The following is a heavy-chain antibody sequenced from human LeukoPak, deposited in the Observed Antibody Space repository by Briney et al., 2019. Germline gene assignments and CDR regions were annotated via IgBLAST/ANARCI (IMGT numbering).Heavy chain of an antibody. Sequence: PSETLSLTCTVSGGSISSSSYYWGWIRQPPGKGLEWIGSIYYSGSTYYNPSLKSRVTISVDASKNQFSLKLSSVTAADSAVYYCARHATYYDLIGAFDIWGQGTMVTVSS. CDR3: ARHATYYDLIGAFDI. V-gene: IGHV4-39*01. J-gene: IGHJ3*02. CDR1: GGSISSSSYY. D-gene: IGHD3-3*01. CDR2: IYYSGST.